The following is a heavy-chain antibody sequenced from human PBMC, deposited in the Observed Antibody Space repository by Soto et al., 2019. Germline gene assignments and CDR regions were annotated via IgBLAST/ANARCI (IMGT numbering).Heavy chain of an antibody. V-gene: IGHV1-8*01. CDR2: MNPDSENT. Sequence: QVHLVQSGAEVKPPGASVRVSCKASGYTFTNYDITWVRQATGQGLEWMGWMNPDSENTGSPQKFQGRVTMTVNTSINTAYMELTSLRSEDTAVYYCTRAQFEFGSYFGLDVWGQGTTVTVSS. D-gene: IGHD3-10*01. CDR1: GYTFTNYD. CDR3: TRAQFEFGSYFGLDV. J-gene: IGHJ6*02.